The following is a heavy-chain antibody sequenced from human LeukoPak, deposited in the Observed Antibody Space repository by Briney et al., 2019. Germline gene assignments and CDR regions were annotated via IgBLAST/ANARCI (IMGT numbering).Heavy chain of an antibody. V-gene: IGHV3-21*01. CDR2: ISSGSSYI. J-gene: IGHJ6*03. CDR1: GFTFSSYS. D-gene: IGHD5-12*01. Sequence: GGSLRLSCAASGFTFSSYSMNCVRQAPGKGQEWVSSISSGSSYIYYADSVKGRFTISRDNAKNSLYLQMNSLSAEDTAVYYCACTSGYDFSSYYYYYMDVWGKGTTVTVSS. CDR3: ACTSGYDFSSYYYYYMDV.